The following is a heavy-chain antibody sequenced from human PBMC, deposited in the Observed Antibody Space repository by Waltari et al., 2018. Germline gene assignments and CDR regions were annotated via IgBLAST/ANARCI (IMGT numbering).Heavy chain of an antibody. D-gene: IGHD1-1*01. V-gene: IGHV1-69*12. CDR1: GGTFGRYA. Sequence: QVHLVQSGAEVKKPGSSVKVSCKASGGTFGRYAITWVRQAPGQGLEGMGGLIPIFGAPNYAPRFQGRVTITADESTSTVYMELSSLKSEDTALYFCARRQLGGPLDPWGQGTLVTVSS. J-gene: IGHJ5*02. CDR2: LIPIFGAP. CDR3: ARRQLGGPLDP.